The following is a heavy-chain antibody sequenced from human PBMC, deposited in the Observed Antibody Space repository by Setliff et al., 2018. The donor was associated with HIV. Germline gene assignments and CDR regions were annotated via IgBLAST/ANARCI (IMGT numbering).Heavy chain of an antibody. Sequence: SGPTLMNPTQTLTLTCTFSGPSLRTSGVGVGWIRQSPGKALEWLAFIYWNNNKHYSTSLKSRLTVTKDTSKNRVVFTMTNMDPVDTATYYCAYSGRQLRGPYFDFWGQGTPVTVSS. CDR3: AYSGRQLRGPYFDF. CDR1: GPSLRTSGVG. V-gene: IGHV2-5*01. CDR2: IYWNNNK. D-gene: IGHD1-1*01. J-gene: IGHJ4*02.